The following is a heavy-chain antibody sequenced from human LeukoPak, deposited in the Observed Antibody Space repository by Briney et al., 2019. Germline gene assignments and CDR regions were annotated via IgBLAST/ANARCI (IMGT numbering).Heavy chain of an antibody. Sequence: GGSLRLSCTASGLSFTNAWMHWVRQAPGKGREWVSAISGSGGSTYYADSVKGRFTISRDNSKNTLYLQMNSLRAEDTAVYYCAKDLVHYYGSGSYPAGYYYYGMDVWGQGTTVTVSS. CDR2: ISGSGGST. J-gene: IGHJ6*02. CDR1: GLSFTNAW. V-gene: IGHV3-23*01. CDR3: AKDLVHYYGSGSYPAGYYYYGMDV. D-gene: IGHD3-10*01.